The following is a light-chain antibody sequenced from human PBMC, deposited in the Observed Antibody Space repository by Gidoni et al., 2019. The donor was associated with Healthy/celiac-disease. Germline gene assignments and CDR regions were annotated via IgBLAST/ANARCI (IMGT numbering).Light chain of an antibody. Sequence: QSALTQPASVSGSPGQSITISCTGTSSDVGGYNYVSWYQQHPVKAPKLMIYDVSNRPSGVSNRFSGSKSGNTATLTISGLQAEDEADYYCSSYTSSSPLFGGGTKLTVL. CDR3: SSYTSSSPL. V-gene: IGLV2-14*03. CDR1: SSDVGGYNY. J-gene: IGLJ2*01. CDR2: DVS.